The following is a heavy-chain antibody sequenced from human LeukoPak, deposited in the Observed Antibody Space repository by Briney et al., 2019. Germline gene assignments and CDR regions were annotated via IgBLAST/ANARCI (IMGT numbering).Heavy chain of an antibody. CDR3: ARHSSAARPNFDY. CDR2: IYYGGTT. Sequence: SETLSLTCTVTGVSVSSTDSYWVWVRQPPGKGLEWVGSIYYGGTTYSNPSLKSRVTISADTSKNQFSLKLTSVTAADTAVYYCARHSSAARPNFDYWGQGTLVTVSS. D-gene: IGHD6-6*01. J-gene: IGHJ4*02. CDR1: GVSVSSTDSY. V-gene: IGHV4-39*01.